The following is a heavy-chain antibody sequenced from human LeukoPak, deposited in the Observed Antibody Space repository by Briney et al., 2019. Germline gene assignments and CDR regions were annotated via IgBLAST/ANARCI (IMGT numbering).Heavy chain of an antibody. D-gene: IGHD2-15*01. J-gene: IGHJ4*02. CDR2: INHSGST. Sequence: PSETLSLTCTVSGGSISSYYWSWIRQPPGKGLEWIGEINHSGSTNYNPSLKSRVTISVDTSKNQFSLKLSSVTAADTAVYYCARFYTALLYCSGGSCRPRFDYWGQGTLVTVSS. V-gene: IGHV4-34*01. CDR1: GGSISSYY. CDR3: ARFYTALLYCSGGSCRPRFDY.